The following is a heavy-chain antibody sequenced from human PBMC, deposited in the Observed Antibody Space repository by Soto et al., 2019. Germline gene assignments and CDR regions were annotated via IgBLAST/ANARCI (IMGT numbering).Heavy chain of an antibody. CDR3: GRFVSGFLDPRHKDASDY. J-gene: IGHJ3*01. V-gene: IGHV2-5*02. CDR1: GFSLTTSGVG. D-gene: IGHD1-26*01. CDR2: NYWDDDT. Sequence: QITLKESGPPLVRPTQTLTLACTLSGFSLTTSGVGVGWIRQPPGKALEWVALNYWDDDTSYRPSLKSRLTLTTITSKNLVVLTVTHMDPVDADTYDYGRFVSGFLDPRHKDASDYWGQGTLVTVSS.